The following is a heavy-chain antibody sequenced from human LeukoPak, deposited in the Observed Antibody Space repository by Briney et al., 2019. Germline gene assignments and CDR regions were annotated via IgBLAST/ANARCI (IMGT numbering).Heavy chain of an antibody. D-gene: IGHD6-13*01. CDR1: GFTFSSYW. J-gene: IGHJ3*02. CDR3: ASIAASVAFDI. CDR2: IKQDGSEK. V-gene: IGHV3-7*01. Sequence: GGSLRLSCAASGFTFSSYWMSWVRQAPGKGLEWVANIKQDGSEKYYVDPVKGRFTISRDNAKNSLYLQMNSLRAEDTAVYYCASIAASVAFDIWGQGTMVTVSS.